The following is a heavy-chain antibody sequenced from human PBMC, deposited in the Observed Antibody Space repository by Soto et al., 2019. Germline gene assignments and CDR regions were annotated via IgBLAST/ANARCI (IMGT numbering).Heavy chain of an antibody. Sequence: SVKVSCKASVCTFSSYAISWVRQAPGQGLEWMGGIIPIFGTANYAQKFQGRVTITADESTSTAYMELSSLRSEDTAVYYCARASGLVVVEYYFDYWGQGTLVTVSS. CDR2: IIPIFGTA. V-gene: IGHV1-69*13. J-gene: IGHJ4*02. CDR3: ARASGLVVVEYYFDY. D-gene: IGHD3-22*01. CDR1: VCTFSSYA.